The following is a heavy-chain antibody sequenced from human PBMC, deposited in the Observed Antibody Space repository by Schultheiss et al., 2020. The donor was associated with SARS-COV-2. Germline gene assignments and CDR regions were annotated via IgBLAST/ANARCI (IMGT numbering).Heavy chain of an antibody. CDR2: MNPNSGGT. CDR3: AIQLDTSGYYYGMDV. Sequence: ASVKVSCKASGYTFTSYDINWVRQATGQGLEWMGWMNPNSGGTNYAQKFQGRVTMTRDTSTSTVYMELSSLRSEDTAVYYCAIQLDTSGYYYGMDVWGQGTTVTVSS. J-gene: IGHJ6*02. D-gene: IGHD1-1*01. CDR1: GYTFTSYD. V-gene: IGHV1-8*01.